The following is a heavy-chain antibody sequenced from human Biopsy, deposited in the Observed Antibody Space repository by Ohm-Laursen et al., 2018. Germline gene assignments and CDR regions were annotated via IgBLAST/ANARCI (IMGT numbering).Heavy chain of an antibody. D-gene: IGHD1-1*01. V-gene: IGHV6-1*01. Sequence: SQTLSLTCALSGDTVSNIDAAWNWIRRPPSRGREWLGRIFFRTQRHSVYAVFLKSPINIKAEPFRNQFSLQLTSVTPEDTAVYFCARETPTGIPFNWFDPWGQGTLVTVSS. CDR2: IFFRTQRHS. CDR3: ARETPTGIPFNWFDP. CDR1: GDTVSNIDAA. J-gene: IGHJ5*02.